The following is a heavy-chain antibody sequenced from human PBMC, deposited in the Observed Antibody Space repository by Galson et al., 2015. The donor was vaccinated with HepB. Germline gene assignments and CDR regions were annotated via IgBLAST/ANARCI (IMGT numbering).Heavy chain of an antibody. J-gene: IGHJ4*02. D-gene: IGHD3-10*01. CDR2: IIPILGIA. CDR3: ARGYGSGSYLSHPEFDY. CDR1: GGTFSSYA. Sequence: SVKVSCKASGGTFSSYAISWVRQAPGQGLEWMGRIIPILGIANYAQKFQGRVTITADKSTSTAYMELSSLRSEDTAVYCCARGYGSGSYLSHPEFDYWGQGTLVTVSS. V-gene: IGHV1-69*04.